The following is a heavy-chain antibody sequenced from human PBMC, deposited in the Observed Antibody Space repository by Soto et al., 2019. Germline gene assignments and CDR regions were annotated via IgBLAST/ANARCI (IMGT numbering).Heavy chain of an antibody. CDR3: ARLGDTAMVSYFDY. J-gene: IGHJ4*02. Sequence: PLETLSLTCTVSGGSISSSSYYWGWIRQPPGKGLEWIGSIYYSGSTYYNPSLKSRVTISVDTSKNQFSLKLSSVTAADTAVYYCARLGDTAMVSYFDYWGQGTLVTVSS. D-gene: IGHD5-18*01. CDR2: IYYSGST. CDR1: GGSISSSSYY. V-gene: IGHV4-39*01.